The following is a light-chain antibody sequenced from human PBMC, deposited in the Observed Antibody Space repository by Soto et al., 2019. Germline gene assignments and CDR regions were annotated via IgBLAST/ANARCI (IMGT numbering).Light chain of an antibody. CDR3: EHYNSYSEA. V-gene: IGKV1-5*03. CDR1: QTISSW. Sequence: DVQMTLSPSSLSAPVGDRVTITCRASQTISSWLAWYQQKPGKAPKLLIYKASTLKSGVPSRFSGSGSGTEFTLTISSLQPDDFAAYYCEHYNSYSEAFGQGTKVDIK. CDR2: KAS. J-gene: IGKJ1*01.